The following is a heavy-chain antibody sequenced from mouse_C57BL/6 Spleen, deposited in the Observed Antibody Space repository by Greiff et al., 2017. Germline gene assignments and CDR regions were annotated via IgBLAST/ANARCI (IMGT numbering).Heavy chain of an antibody. CDR2: IDPSDSYT. V-gene: IGHV1-50*01. CDR1: GYTFTSYW. CDR3: ARSESGSYAMDY. Sequence: QVQLQQPGAELVKPGASVKLSCKASGYTFTSYWMQWVKQRPGQGLEWIGEIDPSDSYTNYNQKFKGKATLTVDTSSSTAYMQLSSLTSEDSAVYYGARSESGSYAMDYWGQGTSVTVSS. J-gene: IGHJ4*01.